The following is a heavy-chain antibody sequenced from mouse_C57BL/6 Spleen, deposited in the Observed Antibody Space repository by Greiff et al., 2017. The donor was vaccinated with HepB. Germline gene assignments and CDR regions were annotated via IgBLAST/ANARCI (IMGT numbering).Heavy chain of an antibody. Sequence: EVKLMESGPELVKPGASVKIPCKASGYTFTDYNMDWVKQSHGKSLEWIGDINPNNGGTIYNQKFKGKATLTVDKSSSTAYMDLRSLTSEDTAVYYCARFHYGSSYFDYWGQGTTLTVSS. CDR1: GYTFTDYN. V-gene: IGHV1-18*01. D-gene: IGHD1-1*01. J-gene: IGHJ2*01. CDR3: ARFHYGSSYFDY. CDR2: INPNNGGT.